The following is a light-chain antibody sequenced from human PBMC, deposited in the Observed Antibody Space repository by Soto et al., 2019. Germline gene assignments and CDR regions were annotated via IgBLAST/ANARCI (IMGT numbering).Light chain of an antibody. CDR3: CSYAGSGTLV. CDR2: EDS. V-gene: IGLV2-23*01. J-gene: IGLJ2*01. CDR1: SSDVWSYNL. Sequence: QSALTQPASVSGSPGQSITISCTGTSSDVWSYNLVSWYQQHPGKAPKLMIYEDSKRPSGVSNRFSGSKSGNAASLTISGLQAEDEADYYCCSYAGSGTLVFGGGTKLTVL.